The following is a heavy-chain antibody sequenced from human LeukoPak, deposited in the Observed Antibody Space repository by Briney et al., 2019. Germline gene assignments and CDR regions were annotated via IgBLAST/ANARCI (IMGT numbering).Heavy chain of an antibody. Sequence: GGSLRLSCAASGFTFSNYYMSWVRQAAGKGLEWVSYISSSGSTRYYADSVKSRFTISSDNAKNSLYLQMNSLRAEDTAVYYCARDVELQQWLFDYWGQGTLVTASS. CDR3: ARDVELQQWLFDY. D-gene: IGHD5-18*01. CDR1: GFTFSNYY. V-gene: IGHV3-11*01. CDR2: ISSSGSTR. J-gene: IGHJ4*02.